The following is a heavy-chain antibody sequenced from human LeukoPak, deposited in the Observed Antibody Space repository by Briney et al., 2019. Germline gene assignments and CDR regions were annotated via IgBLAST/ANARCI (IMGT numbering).Heavy chain of an antibody. CDR1: GGSISGYH. Sequence: PSETLSLTCTVSGGSISGYHWSWIRQPPGKGLDWIGYIYYSGSTKYNPSLKSRVTMPVDTFKNQFSLKLSSVTAADTAVYYCARGGLENGYHANDGFDICGQGTMVTVSS. D-gene: IGHD3-22*01. CDR3: ARGGLENGYHANDGFDI. V-gene: IGHV4-59*01. J-gene: IGHJ3*02. CDR2: IYYSGST.